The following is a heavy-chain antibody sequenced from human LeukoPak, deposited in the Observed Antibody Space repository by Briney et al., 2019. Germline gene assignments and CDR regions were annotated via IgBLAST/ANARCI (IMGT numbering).Heavy chain of an antibody. D-gene: IGHD4-17*01. CDR1: GLSVSGNY. J-gene: IGHJ4*02. Sequence: GGSLRLSCTASGLSVSGNYWHWVREAPGKALEWVSIIYSDGKTLYTKSVKGRFTFSRDKSKNTSYLQMNSLRAEDTAVYFCTYGDYPLTYWGQGTLVTVSS. V-gene: IGHV3-66*01. CDR3: TYGDYPLTY. CDR2: IYSDGKT.